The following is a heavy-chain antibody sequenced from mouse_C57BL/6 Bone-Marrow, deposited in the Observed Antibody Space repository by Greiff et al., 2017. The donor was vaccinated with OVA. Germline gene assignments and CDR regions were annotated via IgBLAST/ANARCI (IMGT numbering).Heavy chain of an antibody. CDR1: GFNIKDDY. CDR2: IYPENGDT. V-gene: IGHV14-4*01. CDR3: TTGWFFDY. Sequence: VQLQQSGAELVRPGASVKLSCPASGFNIKDDYMPWVKQRPEQGLEWIGCIYPENGDTEYASKFQGKATITADTSSNTAYMQLSSLTSEDTAVYYCTTGWFFDYWGQGTTLTVSS. J-gene: IGHJ2*01. D-gene: IGHD3-3*01.